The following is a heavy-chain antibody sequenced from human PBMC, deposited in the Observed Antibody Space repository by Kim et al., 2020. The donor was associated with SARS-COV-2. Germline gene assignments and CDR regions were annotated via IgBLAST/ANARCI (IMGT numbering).Heavy chain of an antibody. CDR2: T. CDR3: ARDGTTYGMDV. Sequence: TPYSPPRKSRATISIDTSKKQLSLKLSSVTAADTAVYYCARDGTTYGMDVWGQGTTVTVSS. V-gene: IGHV4-30-2*05. D-gene: IGHD1-7*01. J-gene: IGHJ6*02.